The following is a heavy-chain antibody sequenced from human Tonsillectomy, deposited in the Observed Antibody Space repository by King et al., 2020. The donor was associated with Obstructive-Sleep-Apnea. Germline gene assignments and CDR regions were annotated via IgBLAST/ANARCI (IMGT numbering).Heavy chain of an antibody. CDR2: ISSSSSYI. J-gene: IGHJ4*02. CDR1: GFTFSSYS. D-gene: IGHD5-24*01. V-gene: IGHV3-21*01. Sequence: EVQLVESGGGLVKPGGSLRLSCAASGFTFSSYSMNWVRQAPGKGLEWVSSISSSSSYIYYADSVKGRFTISRDNAKNSLYLQMNSLRAEDTAVYYCAREKSGVEMATMPFDYWGQGTLVTVSS. CDR3: AREKSGVEMATMPFDY.